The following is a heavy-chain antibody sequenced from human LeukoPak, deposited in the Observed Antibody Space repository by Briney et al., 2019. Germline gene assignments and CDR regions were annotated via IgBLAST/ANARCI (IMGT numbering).Heavy chain of an antibody. CDR2: IYYSGST. CDR1: GGSISSYY. D-gene: IGHD6-13*01. Sequence: SETMSLTCTVSGGSISSYYWSWIRQPPGKGLEWIGYIYYSGSTNYNPSLTSRVTISVDTSKNQFSLKLSSVTAADTAVYYCARGLSIAAARRYYGMDVWGQGTTVTVSS. V-gene: IGHV4-59*01. CDR3: ARGLSIAAARRYYGMDV. J-gene: IGHJ6*02.